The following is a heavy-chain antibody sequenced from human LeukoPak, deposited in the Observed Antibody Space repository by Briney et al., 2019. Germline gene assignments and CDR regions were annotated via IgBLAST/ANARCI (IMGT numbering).Heavy chain of an antibody. V-gene: IGHV4-61*02. CDR1: GGSISSGSYY. CDR2: IYTSGST. Sequence: SETLSLTCTVSGGSISSGSYYWSWIRQPAGKGLEWIGRIYTSGSTNYNPSLKSRVTISVDTSKNQFSLKLSSVTAADTAVYYCARLGGYGSDYWGQGTLVTVSS. J-gene: IGHJ4*02. CDR3: ARLGGYGSDY. D-gene: IGHD5-12*01.